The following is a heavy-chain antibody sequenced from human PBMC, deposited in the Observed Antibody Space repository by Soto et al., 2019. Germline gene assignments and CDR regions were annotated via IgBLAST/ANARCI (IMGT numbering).Heavy chain of an antibody. CDR2: ISHSGST. V-gene: IGHV4-34*01. D-gene: IGHD6-19*01. CDR1: GGSFGDFY. CDR3: GQRGAVADPRGY. Sequence: SETLSLTCAVYGGSFGDFYWTWIRQPPGKGLEWVGEISHSGSTNDNPSIKSLVAISVDTSKNQFSLNLTSVTDADTAVYYCGQRGAVADPRGYWGQGTLVTVS. J-gene: IGHJ4*02.